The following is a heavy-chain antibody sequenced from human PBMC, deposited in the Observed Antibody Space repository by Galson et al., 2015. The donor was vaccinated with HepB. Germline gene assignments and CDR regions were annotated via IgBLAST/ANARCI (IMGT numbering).Heavy chain of an antibody. CDR3: ARDLPPYDTVGYYYVGAFDM. J-gene: IGHJ3*02. V-gene: IGHV3-23*01. CDR1: GFTFSTYA. Sequence: SLRLSCAASGFTFSTYAMTWVRQAPGKGLEWVSVIRSSGGSTYYADSVKGRFTISRDNSKNTLYLQMSSLRAEDTAVYYCARDLPPYDTVGYYYVGAFDMWGQGTMVTVSS. D-gene: IGHD3-22*01. CDR2: IRSSGGST.